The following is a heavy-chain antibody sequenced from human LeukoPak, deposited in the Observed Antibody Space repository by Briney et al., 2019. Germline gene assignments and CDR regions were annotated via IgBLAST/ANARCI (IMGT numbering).Heavy chain of an antibody. Sequence: QSGGSLRLSCAASGFTFSSYWMSWVCQAPGKGLEWVANIKQDGSEKYYVDSVKGRFTISRDNAKNSLYLQMNSLRAEDTAVYYCAREGNRGYYYPTHDFDYWGQGTLVTVSS. V-gene: IGHV3-7*01. CDR1: GFTFSSYW. CDR2: IKQDGSEK. CDR3: AREGNRGYYYPTHDFDY. D-gene: IGHD3-22*01. J-gene: IGHJ4*02.